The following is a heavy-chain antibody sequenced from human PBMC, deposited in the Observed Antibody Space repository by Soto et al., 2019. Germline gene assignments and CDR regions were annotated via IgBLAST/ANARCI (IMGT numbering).Heavy chain of an antibody. D-gene: IGHD2-15*01. CDR1: GFTFSDYY. CDR2: ISSSSSYT. V-gene: IGHV3-11*05. CDR3: ARPVVAATPERPCHLCYYYGMDV. J-gene: IGHJ6*02. Sequence: QVQLVESGGGLVKPGGSLRLSCAASGFTFSDYYMSWIRQAPGKGLEWVSYISSSSSYTNYADSVKGRFTISRDNAKNSLYLQMNSLRAEDTAVYYCARPVVAATPERPCHLCYYYGMDVWGQGTTVTVSS.